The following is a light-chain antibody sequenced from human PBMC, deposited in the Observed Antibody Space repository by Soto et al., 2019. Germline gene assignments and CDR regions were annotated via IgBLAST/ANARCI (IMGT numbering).Light chain of an antibody. V-gene: IGKV1-5*03. Sequence: DIQMTQSPSTLSASVGDRVTITCRASQSISNWLAWYQQKPGKAPKLLIYKASSLESGVPSRFSGSGSGTEFTLTISSLQPDDFATYYRQQYNSYLYTFGQGTKLEI. CDR2: KAS. CDR3: QQYNSYLYT. CDR1: QSISNW. J-gene: IGKJ2*01.